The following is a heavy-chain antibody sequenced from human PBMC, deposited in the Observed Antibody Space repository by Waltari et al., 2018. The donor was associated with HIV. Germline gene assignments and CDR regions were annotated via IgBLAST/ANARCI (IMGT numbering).Heavy chain of an antibody. D-gene: IGHD3-22*01. CDR2: FFHSGGT. J-gene: IGHJ4*02. CDR3: AGHINYNDNSGYIDR. V-gene: IGHV4-38-2*01. Sequence: QVQLQESGPGLVKPSETLSLTCVVSGYSIQTGYYWGWIRQPPGKGLEWIGSFFHSGGTYSTPFLKSRVTISVDTSKNQFSLNWSSVTAAETAVYYCAGHINYNDNSGYIDRWGQGTQVIVSS. CDR1: GYSIQTGYY.